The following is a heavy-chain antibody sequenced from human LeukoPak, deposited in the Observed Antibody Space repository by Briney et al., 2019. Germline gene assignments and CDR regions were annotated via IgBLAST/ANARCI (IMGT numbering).Heavy chain of an antibody. D-gene: IGHD2-2*02. Sequence: ASVKISCKASGYTFTDYYMHWVQQAPGKGLEWMGRVDPEDGETIYAEKFQGRVTITADTSTDTAYMELSSLRSEDTAVYYCATEGCSSTSCYTHDAFDIWGQGTMVTVSS. J-gene: IGHJ3*02. CDR3: ATEGCSSTSCYTHDAFDI. V-gene: IGHV1-69-2*01. CDR1: GYTFTDYY. CDR2: VDPEDGET.